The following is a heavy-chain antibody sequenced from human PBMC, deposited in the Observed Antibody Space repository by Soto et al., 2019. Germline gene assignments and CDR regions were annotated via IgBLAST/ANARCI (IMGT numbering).Heavy chain of an antibody. CDR3: AREEMATIKDYYYYYGMDV. CDR1: GYTFTSYY. D-gene: IGHD5-12*01. V-gene: IGHV1-46*01. Sequence: QVQLVQSGAEVKKPGASVKVSCKASGYTFTSYYMHWVRQAPGQGLEWMGIINPSGGSTSYAQKFQGRVTMTRDTSTSTVYMELSSLRSEDTAVYYCAREEMATIKDYYYYYGMDVWGQGTTVTVSS. CDR2: INPSGGST. J-gene: IGHJ6*02.